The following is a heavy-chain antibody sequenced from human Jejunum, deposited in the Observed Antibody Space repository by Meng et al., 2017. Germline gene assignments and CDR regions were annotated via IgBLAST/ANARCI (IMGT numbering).Heavy chain of an antibody. CDR3: ARSGGFSSEYP. CDR1: GFNFHGYA. CDR2: VSFDGTET. D-gene: IGHD3-22*01. Sequence: GQLGESGGGVCQPGRSLRLSCAASGFNFHGYAMHWVRQAPGKGLEWVAGVSFDGTETFYADSVKGRFTISRDNSKNTLFLQMNGLRAEDTAMYYCARSGGFSSEYPWGQGTLVTVSS. V-gene: IGHV3-30*01. J-gene: IGHJ5*02.